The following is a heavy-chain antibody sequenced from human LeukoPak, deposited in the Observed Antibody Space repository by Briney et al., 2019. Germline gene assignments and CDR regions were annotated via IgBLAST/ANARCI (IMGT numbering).Heavy chain of an antibody. CDR2: IHSSGTT. D-gene: IGHD6-25*01. V-gene: IGHV4-59*01. CDR1: GDSISGYY. Sequence: SETLSLTCTVSGDSISGYYWSWIGQPPGKGLEWIAFIHSSGTTNYSPSLKSRVSISVDTSNNQFSLNVNSVTAADTAVYYCARGGASSEWFDPWGQGTLVTVSS. J-gene: IGHJ5*02. CDR3: ARGGASSEWFDP.